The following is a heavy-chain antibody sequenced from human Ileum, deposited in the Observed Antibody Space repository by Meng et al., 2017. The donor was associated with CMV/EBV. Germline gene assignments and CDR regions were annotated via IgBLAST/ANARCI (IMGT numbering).Heavy chain of an antibody. CDR1: GYTFTSYG. V-gene: IGHV1-18*01. CDR2: ISTYNGNA. J-gene: IGHJ4*02. Sequence: ASVKVSCKASGYTFTSYGMSWVRQAPGQGLEWMGWISTYNGNANYAQKLQGRVTMTIDTSTSTAYMELRSLRSDDTAVYFCARDKAAAHFDYRGQGTQVTVSS. D-gene: IGHD6-13*01. CDR3: ARDKAAAHFDY.